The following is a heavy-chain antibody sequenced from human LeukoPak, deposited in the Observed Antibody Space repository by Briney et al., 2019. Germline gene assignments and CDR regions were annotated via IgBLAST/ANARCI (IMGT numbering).Heavy chain of an antibody. J-gene: IGHJ4*02. CDR1: RFTFSSYA. D-gene: IGHD3-22*01. CDR3: ARDDSSGYYGVPRYFDY. V-gene: IGHV3-30-3*01. CDR2: ISYDGSNK. Sequence: GGSLRLSCAASRFTFSSYAMHWVRQAPGKGLEWVAVISYDGSNKYHADSVKGRFTISRDNSKNTLYLQMNSLRAEDTAVYYCARDDSSGYYGVPRYFDYWGQGTLVTVSS.